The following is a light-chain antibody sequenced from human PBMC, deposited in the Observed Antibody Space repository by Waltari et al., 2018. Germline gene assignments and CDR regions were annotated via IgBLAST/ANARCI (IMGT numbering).Light chain of an antibody. CDR2: GAS. CDR3: HQYNDGPPFN. CDR1: QSVTTN. J-gene: IGKJ2*01. V-gene: IGKV3-15*01. Sequence: IEMTQSPATLSVSPGERAILSCRASQSVTTNLAWYQQKPGQAPRLLIYGASTRATDIPARFSGSGSGTEFTLTISSLQSEDFAVYYCHQYNDGPPFNFGQGTKLEIK.